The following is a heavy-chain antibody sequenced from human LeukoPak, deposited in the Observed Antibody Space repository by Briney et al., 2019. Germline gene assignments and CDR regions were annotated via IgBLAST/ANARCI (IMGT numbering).Heavy chain of an antibody. CDR2: ISSSSSYI. D-gene: IGHD4-11*01. Sequence: GGSLRLSCAASGFTFDDYAMHWVRQAPGKGLEWVSSISSSSSYIYYADSVKGRFTISRDNAKNSLYLQMNSLRAEDTAVYYCARDLMTTVTTADYWGQGTLVTVSS. V-gene: IGHV3-21*01. CDR1: GFTFDDYA. J-gene: IGHJ4*02. CDR3: ARDLMTTVTTADY.